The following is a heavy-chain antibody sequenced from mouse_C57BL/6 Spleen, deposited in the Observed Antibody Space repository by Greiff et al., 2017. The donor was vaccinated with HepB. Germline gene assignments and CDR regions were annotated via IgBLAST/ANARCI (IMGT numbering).Heavy chain of an antibody. CDR2: ISSGSSTI. J-gene: IGHJ4*01. CDR1: GFTFSDYG. CDR3: ARWSSYGAMDY. Sequence: EVKLVESGGGLVKPGGSLKLSCAASGFTFSDYGMHWVRQAPEKGLEWVAYISSGSSTIYYADTVKGRFTISRDNAKNTLFLQMTSLRSEDTAMYYCARWSSYGAMDYWGQGTSVTVSS. D-gene: IGHD1-1*01. V-gene: IGHV5-17*01.